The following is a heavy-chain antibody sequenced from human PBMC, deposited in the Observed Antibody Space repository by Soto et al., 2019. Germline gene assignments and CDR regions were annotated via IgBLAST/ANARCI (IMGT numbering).Heavy chain of an antibody. Sequence: GGSLSLSCAASGFTFSSYWMSWVRQAPGKGLEGVANIKQDGSEKYYVDSVKGRITISRDNAKNSLYLQMNSLRAEDTAVYYCARDWGKDYGDYRELKDYWGQGTLVTVSS. CDR3: ARDWGKDYGDYRELKDY. CDR2: IKQDGSEK. D-gene: IGHD4-17*01. CDR1: GFTFSSYW. V-gene: IGHV3-7*01. J-gene: IGHJ4*02.